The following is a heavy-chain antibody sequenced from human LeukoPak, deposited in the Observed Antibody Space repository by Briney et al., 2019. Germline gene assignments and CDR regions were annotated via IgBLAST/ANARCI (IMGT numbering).Heavy chain of an antibody. D-gene: IGHD4-17*01. Sequence: GGSLRLSCAASGFTFSSYSMNWVRRAPGKGLEWISYISGSSSTVYYADSVKGRFTTSRDNAKNSLYLQMNSLRDEDTAVYYCARGLSSDTTVTTGYWGQGTLVTVSS. J-gene: IGHJ4*02. CDR3: ARGLSSDTTVTTGY. V-gene: IGHV3-48*02. CDR2: ISGSSSTV. CDR1: GFTFSSYS.